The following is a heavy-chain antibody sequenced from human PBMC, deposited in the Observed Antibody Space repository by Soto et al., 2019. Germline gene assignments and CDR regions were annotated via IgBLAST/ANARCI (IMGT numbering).Heavy chain of an antibody. V-gene: IGHV4-59*01. Sequence: SETLSLTCTVSGDSIRTYYWSWIRQPPGKGLEWIGYINYSGNTNYNPSLKGRVTISVDTSKNQFSLKLSSVTAADTAVYYCARAISSGWSYASWGQGALATVPA. J-gene: IGHJ5*02. CDR2: INYSGNT. D-gene: IGHD6-19*01. CDR1: GDSIRTYY. CDR3: ARAISSGWSYAS.